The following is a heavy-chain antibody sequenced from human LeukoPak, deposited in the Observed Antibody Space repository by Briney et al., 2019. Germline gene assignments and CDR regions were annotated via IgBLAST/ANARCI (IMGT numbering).Heavy chain of an antibody. CDR2: INPNSGRT. D-gene: IGHD4-17*01. CDR1: GYTFTGYY. J-gene: IGHJ4*02. Sequence: ASVKVSCKASGYTFTGYYMHWVRQAPGQGLEWMGWINPNSGRTNYAQKFQGRVTMTRDTSISTAYMELSRLRSDDTAVYYCARDTDVRGVNDYGDYGLRDWGQGTLVTVSS. V-gene: IGHV1-2*02. CDR3: ARDTDVRGVNDYGDYGLRD.